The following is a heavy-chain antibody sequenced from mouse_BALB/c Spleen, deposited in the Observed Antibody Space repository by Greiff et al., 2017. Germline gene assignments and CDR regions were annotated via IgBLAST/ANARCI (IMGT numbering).Heavy chain of an antibody. D-gene: IGHD1-1*01. CDR3: ARFPYYYGSTAWFAY. V-gene: IGHV1-82*01. Sequence: QVQLQQSGPELVKPGASVKISCKASGYAFSSSWMNWVKQRPGQGLEWIGRIYPGDGDTNYNGKFKGKATLTADKSSSTAYMQLSSLTSVDSAVYFCARFPYYYGSTAWFAYWGQGTLVTVSA. CDR2: IYPGDGDT. J-gene: IGHJ3*01. CDR1: GYAFSSSW.